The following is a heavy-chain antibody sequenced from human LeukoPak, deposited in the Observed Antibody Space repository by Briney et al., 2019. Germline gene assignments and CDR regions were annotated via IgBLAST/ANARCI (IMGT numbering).Heavy chain of an antibody. V-gene: IGHV4-59*08. CDR3: ARHSYDFWSGYFDC. CDR1: GGSISIYY. CDR2: IYYSGST. D-gene: IGHD3-3*01. Sequence: SETLSLTCTVSGGSISIYYWSCIRHPPGKGRECIGYIYYSGSTNYNPSLKSRVTIPVETSKNQFSLKVRSVTAADTAVYYCARHSYDFWSGYFDCWGQGTLVTV. J-gene: IGHJ4*02.